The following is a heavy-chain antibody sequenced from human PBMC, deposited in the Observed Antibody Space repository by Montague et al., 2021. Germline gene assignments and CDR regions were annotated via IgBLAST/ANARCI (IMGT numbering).Heavy chain of an antibody. CDR1: GSSVSTGSYS. D-gene: IGHD3-10*01. CDR3: AIHASGSKVGGFDP. CDR2: NSLRGTT. J-gene: IGHJ5*02. V-gene: IGHV4-31*03. Sequence: TLSLTCTVSGSSVSTGSYSWSWIRQRPGQGLEWLGNNSLRGTTYYNPSLSRRLSISVDTSRNHLSLQLTSVTAADTAIYYCAIHASGSKVGGFDPWGQGAMVTVSS.